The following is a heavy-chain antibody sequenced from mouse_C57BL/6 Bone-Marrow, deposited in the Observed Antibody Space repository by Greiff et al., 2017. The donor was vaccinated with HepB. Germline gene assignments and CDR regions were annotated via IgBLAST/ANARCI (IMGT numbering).Heavy chain of an antibody. J-gene: IGHJ3*01. CDR1: GFTFSSYG. V-gene: IGHV5-6*01. D-gene: IGHD2-4*01. CDR3: ASRLHGAWFAY. Sequence: DVQLVESGGDLVKPGGSLKLSCAASGFTFSSYGLSWVRQTPHKRLAWVATISSGCSYTYYPDSVQGRFTISRDNAKNTLYLQMSSLKSEDTAMYYCASRLHGAWFAYWGQGTLVTVSA. CDR2: ISSGCSYT.